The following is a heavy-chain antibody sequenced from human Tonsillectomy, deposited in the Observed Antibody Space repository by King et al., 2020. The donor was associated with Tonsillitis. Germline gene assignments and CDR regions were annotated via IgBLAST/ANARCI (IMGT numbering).Heavy chain of an antibody. V-gene: IGHV1-69*09. CDR1: GDSFNNFA. CDR3: ASLHTVVDSRDC. Sequence: QLVQSGAEVKKPGSSVKVSCKASGDSFNNFALNWVRQAPGQGLEWMGRIIPIVGITNYAQKFQGRVTFTADISTSTAYMELSSLRSDDTAVYYCASLHTVVDSRDCWGQGTVVTVSS. J-gene: IGHJ4*02. D-gene: IGHD4-23*01. CDR2: IIPIVGIT.